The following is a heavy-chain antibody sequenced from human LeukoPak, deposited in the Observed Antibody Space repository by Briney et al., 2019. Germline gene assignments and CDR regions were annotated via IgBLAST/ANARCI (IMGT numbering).Heavy chain of an antibody. CDR1: GGSISSSSYY. V-gene: IGHV4-39*06. J-gene: IGHJ4*02. CDR2: IYYSGST. D-gene: IGHD3-22*01. CDR3: ARWYYDSSGYYRTFDY. Sequence: SETLSLTCTVSGGSISSSSYYWGWIRQPPGKGLEWIGSIYYSGSTNYNPSLKSRVTISVDTSKNQFPLKLSSVTAADTAVYYCARWYYDSSGYYRTFDYWGQGTLVTVSS.